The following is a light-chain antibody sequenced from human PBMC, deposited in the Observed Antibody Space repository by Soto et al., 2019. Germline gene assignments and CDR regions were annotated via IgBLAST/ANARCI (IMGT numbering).Light chain of an antibody. CDR1: QSVRSSY. J-gene: IGKJ1*01. Sequence: EIVFTHSPFTLSLSPVERATLSFMASQSVRSSYLAWYQQKPGQAPRLLIYGASIRATGIPDRFGGSGSGRDFTLTISSLQPDDIATYYCQQCHRYLKFGQGTKVDIK. V-gene: IGKV3-20*01. CDR2: GAS. CDR3: QQCHRYLK.